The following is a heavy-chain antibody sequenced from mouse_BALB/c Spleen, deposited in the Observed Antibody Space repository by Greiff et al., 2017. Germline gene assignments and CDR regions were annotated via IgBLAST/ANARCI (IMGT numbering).Heavy chain of an antibody. D-gene: IGHD1-1*01. CDR2: ISSGGST. V-gene: IGHV5-6-5*01. Sequence: EVKLEESGGGLVKPGGSLKLSCAASGFTFSSYAMSWVRQTPEKRLEWVASISSGGSTYYPDSVKGRFTISRDNARNILYLQMSSLRSEDTAMYYCAREDYGSSYDPFDYWGQGTTLTVSS. J-gene: IGHJ2*01. CDR3: AREDYGSSYDPFDY. CDR1: GFTFSSYA.